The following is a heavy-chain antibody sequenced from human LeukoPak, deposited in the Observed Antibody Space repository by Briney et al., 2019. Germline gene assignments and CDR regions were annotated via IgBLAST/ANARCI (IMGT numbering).Heavy chain of an antibody. CDR3: ARDLELERNRWNYFES. J-gene: IGHJ4*02. CDR1: GGSISSFF. Sequence: KRSETLSLTCTVSGGSISSFFWSWIRQPPGKGLEWIGSMHYSGDTKYNPSLKSRVSLSIDTSKQQFSLRLSSVTAADTAVYYCARDLELERNRWNYFESWGQGTLVAVSS. V-gene: IGHV4-59*01. CDR2: MHYSGDT. D-gene: IGHD1-1*01.